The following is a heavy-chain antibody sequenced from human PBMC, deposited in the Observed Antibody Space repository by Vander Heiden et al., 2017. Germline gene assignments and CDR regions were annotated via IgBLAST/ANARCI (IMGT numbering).Heavy chain of an antibody. V-gene: IGHV3-13*01. J-gene: IGHJ5*02. CDR3: ARVRWGSYES. CDR1: GFSLSNYD. Sequence: EVQLVESGGGLVQPGGYLRLTCAASGFSLSNYDMPWVLQVTGKGREWVSAVDTAGDTFYPASVKGRFTISREDATNSLYLQMNSLRAGDTAVYYCARVRWGSYESWGQGTLVTVSS. D-gene: IGHD7-27*01. CDR2: VDTAGDT.